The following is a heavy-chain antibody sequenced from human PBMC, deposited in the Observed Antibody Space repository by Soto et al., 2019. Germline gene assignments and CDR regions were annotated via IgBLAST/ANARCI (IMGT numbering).Heavy chain of an antibody. Sequence: EVQLVESGGGLVQPGGSLRLSCAASGFTFSSHWMSWVRQAPGKGLEWVANIKVDGSEKYYVDSVRGRFSISRDNAKDSLYLQMNSLRAEDTAVYYSTRDSYDSSGYYYDFFDYWGQGTLVTVSS. J-gene: IGHJ4*02. CDR3: TRDSYDSSGYYYDFFDY. V-gene: IGHV3-7*01. CDR1: GFTFSSHW. D-gene: IGHD3-22*01. CDR2: IKVDGSEK.